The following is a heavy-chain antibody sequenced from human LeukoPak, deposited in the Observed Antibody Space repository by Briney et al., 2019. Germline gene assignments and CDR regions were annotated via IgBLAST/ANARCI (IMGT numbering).Heavy chain of an antibody. D-gene: IGHD6-13*01. CDR1: GFTFSSYA. V-gene: IGHV3-30*04. Sequence: GGSLRLSCAASGFTFSSYAMHWVRQARGKGLEWVAVISYDGSNKYYADSVKGRFTLSRDNAKNTLYLQMNSLRADDTAVDYCSRDAYSSILLDFWGQGTMVTVFS. J-gene: IGHJ4*02. CDR3: SRDAYSSILLDF. CDR2: ISYDGSNK.